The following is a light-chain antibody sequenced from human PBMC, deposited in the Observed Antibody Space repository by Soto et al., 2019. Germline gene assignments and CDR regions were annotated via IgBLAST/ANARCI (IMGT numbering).Light chain of an antibody. CDR2: AAS. CDR3: QQSYSTPLP. CDR1: QVRSSC. J-gene: IGKJ4*01. Sequence: IQMNQSPSTLSASVGDRVTITCVASQVRSSCLSWYEQKPGKAPKLLIYAASSLQSGGPSWFCCSRSGTDFTLTLSSPQPEDLATYYNQQSYSTPLPLGGGTK. V-gene: IGKV1-39*01.